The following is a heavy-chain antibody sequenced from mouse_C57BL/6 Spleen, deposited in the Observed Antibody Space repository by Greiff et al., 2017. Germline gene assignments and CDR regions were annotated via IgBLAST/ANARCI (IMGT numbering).Heavy chain of an antibody. J-gene: IGHJ2*01. Sequence: VQLQQSGAELVRPGASVTLSCKASGYTFTDYEMHWVKQTPVHGLEWIGAIDPETGGTAYNQKFKGKAILTADKSSSTAYMELRSLTSEDSAVYYCTRFPYYSNFGGLFDYWGQGTTLTVSS. D-gene: IGHD2-5*01. CDR2: IDPETGGT. V-gene: IGHV1-15*01. CDR1: GYTFTDYE. CDR3: TRFPYYSNFGGLFDY.